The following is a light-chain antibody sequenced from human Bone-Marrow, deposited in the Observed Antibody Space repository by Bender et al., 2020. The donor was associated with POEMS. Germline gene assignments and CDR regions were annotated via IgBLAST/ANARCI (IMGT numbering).Light chain of an antibody. V-gene: IGLV1-47*01. CDR1: DSNFGGNN. Sequence: QSVLTQPPSASGTPGQSVIISCSGTDSNFGGNNVNWYQQLPGTAPKLLIYRNNQRPSGIPDRFSGSQSGTSASLAISGLRSEDDADYYCATWDDSLSGHVVFGGGTKLTVL. CDR2: RNN. J-gene: IGLJ2*01. CDR3: ATWDDSLSGHVV.